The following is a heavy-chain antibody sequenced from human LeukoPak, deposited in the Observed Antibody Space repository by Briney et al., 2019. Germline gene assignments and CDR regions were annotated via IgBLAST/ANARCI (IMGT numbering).Heavy chain of an antibody. CDR1: GFTFSRNG. CDR3: ARDRDYGTFDY. CDR2: ISVSGTYI. Sequence: GGSLRLSCAASGFTFSRNGMAWVRQAPGKGLEWVSSISVSGTYIYYSDSVKGRFTISRDNSKNSLYLEMNSLRSDDTAIYYCARDRDYGTFDYWGQGTLVTVSS. J-gene: IGHJ4*02. V-gene: IGHV3-21*01. D-gene: IGHD4-17*01.